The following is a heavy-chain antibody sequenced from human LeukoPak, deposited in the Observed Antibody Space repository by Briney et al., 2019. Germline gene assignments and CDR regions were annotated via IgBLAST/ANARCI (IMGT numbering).Heavy chain of an antibody. Sequence: SETLSLTCAVYGGSFSGYYWSWIRQPPGKGLEWIGEINHSGSTNYNPSLTSRVTISVDTSKNQFSLKLSSVTAADTAVYYRARRKDYYYSYMDVWGKGTTVTISS. CDR1: GGSFSGYY. CDR2: INHSGST. J-gene: IGHJ6*03. CDR3: ARRKDYYYSYMDV. V-gene: IGHV4-34*01.